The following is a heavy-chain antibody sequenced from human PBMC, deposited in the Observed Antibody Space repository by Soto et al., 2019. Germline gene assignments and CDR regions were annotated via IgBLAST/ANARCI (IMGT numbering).Heavy chain of an antibody. D-gene: IGHD6-13*01. CDR2: IYPGDSDT. CDR3: ATSSSSYPTYYYYGMDV. J-gene: IGHJ6*02. CDR1: GYSFTSYW. V-gene: IGHV5-51*01. Sequence: ESLKIFCTGSGYSFTSYWIGWVRQMPGKGLEWMGIIYPGDSDTRYSPSFQGQVTISADKSISTAYLQWSSLKASDTAMYYCATSSSSYPTYYYYGMDVWGQGTTVTVSS.